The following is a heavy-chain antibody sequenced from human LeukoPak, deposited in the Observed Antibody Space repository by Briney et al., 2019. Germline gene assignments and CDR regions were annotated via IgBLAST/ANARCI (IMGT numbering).Heavy chain of an antibody. CDR3: AIHGAPGWSSQGGY. V-gene: IGHV4-34*01. CDR2: INHSGST. D-gene: IGHD2-8*01. Sequence: PSETLSLTCAVYGGSFSGYYWSWIRQPPGKGLEWIGEINHSGSTNYNPSLKSRVTISVDTSKNQFSLKLSSVTAADTAVYYCAIHGAPGWSSQGGYWGQGTLVTVSS. J-gene: IGHJ4*02. CDR1: GGSFSGYY.